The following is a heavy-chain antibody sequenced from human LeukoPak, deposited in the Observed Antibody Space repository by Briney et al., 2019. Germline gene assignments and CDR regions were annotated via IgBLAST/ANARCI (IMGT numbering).Heavy chain of an antibody. Sequence: PSETLSLTCTVSGASISSINYYWGWIRQPPGKGLEWIGSIYYSGSTYYNPSLKSRVTMSVDTSKNQFSLKLSSVTAADTAVYYCASLTYYYDSSGYYYQHWGQGTLVTVSS. CDR1: GASISSINYY. D-gene: IGHD3-22*01. CDR3: ASLTYYYDSSGYYYQH. J-gene: IGHJ1*01. V-gene: IGHV4-39*01. CDR2: IYYSGST.